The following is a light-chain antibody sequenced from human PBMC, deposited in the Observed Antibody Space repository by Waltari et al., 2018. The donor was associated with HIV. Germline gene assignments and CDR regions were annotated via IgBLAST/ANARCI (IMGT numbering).Light chain of an antibody. CDR1: QSIGIY. CDR2: VAS. CDR3: QQSYDDPWT. Sequence: IQLTQSPSSLSASVGDRINITCRASQSIGIYLSWYQQKPGKPPNLLIYVASHLHPGVPSRFTGSGSGTDFTLTISSLHPEDSATYYCQQSYDDPWTFGQGTKVEI. V-gene: IGKV1-39*01. J-gene: IGKJ1*01.